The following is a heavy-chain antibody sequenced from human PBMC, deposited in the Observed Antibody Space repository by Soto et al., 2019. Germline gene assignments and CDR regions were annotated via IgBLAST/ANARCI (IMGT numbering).Heavy chain of an antibody. Sequence: GGSLRLSCAASGFTVSSNYMSWVRQAPGKGLEWVSVIYSGGSTYYADSVKGRFTISRDNSKNTLYLQMNSLRAEDTAVYYCARWEGYCSGGSCSNWFDPWGQGTLVTVSS. D-gene: IGHD2-15*01. CDR1: GFTVSSNY. CDR3: ARWEGYCSGGSCSNWFDP. J-gene: IGHJ5*02. CDR2: IYSGGST. V-gene: IGHV3-53*01.